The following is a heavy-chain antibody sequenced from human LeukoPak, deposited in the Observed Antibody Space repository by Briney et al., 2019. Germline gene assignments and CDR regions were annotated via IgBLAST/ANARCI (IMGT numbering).Heavy chain of an antibody. Sequence: SETLSLTCTVSGYSISSGYYWGWIRQPPGKGLEWIGSIYYSGSTYYNPSLKSRVTISVDTSKNQFSLKLSSVTAADTAVYYCARLYGDYGYWGQGTLVTVSS. D-gene: IGHD4-17*01. CDR3: ARLYGDYGY. CDR1: GYSISSGYY. V-gene: IGHV4-38-2*02. J-gene: IGHJ4*02. CDR2: IYYSGST.